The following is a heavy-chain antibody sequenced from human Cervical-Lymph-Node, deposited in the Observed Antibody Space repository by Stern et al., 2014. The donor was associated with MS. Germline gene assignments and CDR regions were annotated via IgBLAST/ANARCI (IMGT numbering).Heavy chain of an antibody. D-gene: IGHD1-26*01. V-gene: IGHV1-18*01. CDR3: ARDRGLVGNTTDDY. CDR2: INGYNGNI. J-gene: IGHJ4*02. CDR1: GFTFTNHG. Sequence: VQLVESGAEVKKPGASVKVSCKASGFTFTNHGISWVRQAPGQGPEWMGWINGYNGNIDFAQKFQGRLIMTTDTSTSTVYMELRSLGFDDTAVYYCARDRGLVGNTTDDYWGQGTLVTVSS.